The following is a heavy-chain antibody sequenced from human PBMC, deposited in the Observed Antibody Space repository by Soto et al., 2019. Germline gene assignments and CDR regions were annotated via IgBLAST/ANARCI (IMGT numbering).Heavy chain of an antibody. CDR3: AKGWGVVTRYAFDI. Sequence: QVQLVESGGGVVQPGRSLRLSCAASGFTFSSYGMHWVRQAPGKGLEWVAGISYDGSNKYYADSVKGRFTIHRDNSKNTLYLQMNSLSAEDTAVYYCAKGWGVVTRYAFDIWGQGTMVTVSS. V-gene: IGHV3-30*18. CDR2: ISYDGSNK. CDR1: GFTFSSYG. D-gene: IGHD2-15*01. J-gene: IGHJ3*02.